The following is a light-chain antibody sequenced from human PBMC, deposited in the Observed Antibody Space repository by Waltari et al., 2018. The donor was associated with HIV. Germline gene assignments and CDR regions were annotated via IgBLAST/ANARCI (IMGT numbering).Light chain of an antibody. V-gene: IGLV2-14*01. CDR2: EVS. J-gene: IGLJ2*01. CDR1: TSAFGVSDY. CDR3: SSYTAANTIL. Sequence: QSALTQPASVSGSLAQSLTVPCTGTTSAFGVSDYVSWYQQLPDKAPTLIIYEVSNRPSGVSHRFSGSKSGNTASLTISGLQSDDESTYFCSSYTAANTILFGGGTKLTVL.